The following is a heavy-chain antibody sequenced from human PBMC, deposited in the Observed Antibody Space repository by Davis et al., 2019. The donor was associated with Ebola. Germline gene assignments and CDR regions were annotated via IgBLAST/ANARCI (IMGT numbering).Heavy chain of an antibody. J-gene: IGHJ4*02. Sequence: GESLKISCAASGFTFSSYWMHWVRQAPGKGLVWVSRINSDGSSTSYADSVKGRFTISRDNSKNTLYLQMNSLRAEDTAVYYCARPGGGFRNYDILTGYGSWGQGTLVTVSS. D-gene: IGHD3-9*01. CDR3: ARPGGGFRNYDILTGYGS. CDR1: GFTFSSYW. V-gene: IGHV3-74*01. CDR2: INSDGSST.